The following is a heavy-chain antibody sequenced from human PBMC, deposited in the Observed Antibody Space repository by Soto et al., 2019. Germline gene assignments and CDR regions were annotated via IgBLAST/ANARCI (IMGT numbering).Heavy chain of an antibody. CDR1: GYTFTGYY. CDR2: INPNSGGT. V-gene: IGHV1-2*04. Sequence: ASVKVSCKASGYTFTGYYMHWVRQAPGQGLEWMGWINPNSGGTNYAQKFQGWVTMTRDTSISTAYMELSRLRSDDTAVYYCARGSGEMATAYYHYYGMDFWGQGTTVTVSS. CDR3: ARGSGEMATAYYHYYGMDF. D-gene: IGHD5-18*01. J-gene: IGHJ6*02.